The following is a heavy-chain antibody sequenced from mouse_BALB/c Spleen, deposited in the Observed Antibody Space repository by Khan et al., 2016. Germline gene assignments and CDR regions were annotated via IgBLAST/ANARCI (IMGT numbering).Heavy chain of an antibody. CDR1: GFNIKDYY. Sequence: VQLQQSGAELVRSGASVKLSCTASGFNIKDYYIHWVKQRPEQGLEWIGWIDPENGDAEYAPKFQGKATMTADTSSNTAYLQFSSLTSEDTAVEYCNSYGNYFAWFVYWGRGTLVTVSA. CDR2: IDPENGDA. D-gene: IGHD2-1*01. J-gene: IGHJ3*01. CDR3: NSYGNYFAWFVY. V-gene: IGHV14-4*02.